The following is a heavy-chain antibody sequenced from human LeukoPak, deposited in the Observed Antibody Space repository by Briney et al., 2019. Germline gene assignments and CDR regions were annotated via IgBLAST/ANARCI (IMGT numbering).Heavy chain of an antibody. V-gene: IGHV1-18*01. CDR2: ISAYNGIT. CDR1: GYTFTRYG. Sequence: ASVKVSCKASGYTFTRYGISWVRQAPGQGLEWMGWISAYNGITNYAQKLQGRVTMTTDTSASTAYMELRSLRSDDTAVYYCARDYTLLWFGEDENWFDPWGQGTLVTVSS. J-gene: IGHJ5*02. CDR3: ARDYTLLWFGEDENWFDP. D-gene: IGHD3-10*01.